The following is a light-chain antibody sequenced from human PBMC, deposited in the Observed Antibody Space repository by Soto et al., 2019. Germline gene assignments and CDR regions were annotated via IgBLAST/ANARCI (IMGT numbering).Light chain of an antibody. Sequence: EIVMTQSPATLSVSLGERATLSCRASESISSNVAWYQHKPGQAPRLLIYGATSRASGVSARFSGSRSETEFTLTISSLQPEDFAVYYCQHYSNRPPWTFGQGTKVEIK. CDR2: GAT. CDR3: QHYSNRPPWT. V-gene: IGKV3-15*01. CDR1: ESISSN. J-gene: IGKJ1*01.